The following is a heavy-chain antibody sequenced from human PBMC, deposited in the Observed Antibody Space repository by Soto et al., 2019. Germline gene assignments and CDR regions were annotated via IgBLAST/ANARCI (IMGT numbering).Heavy chain of an antibody. CDR2: VWYDGGNK. CDR3: VRAAGYSGNDYVYYYGMDV. Sequence: GESLKISCAASGFTFSSYGMHWGRQAPGKGLEWVALVWYDGGNKYYADSVKGRFTISRDNSKNTLYLKMNSLRDEDTAVYYCVRAAGYSGNDYVYYYGMDVWGQGTTVTVSS. CDR1: GFTFSSYG. D-gene: IGHD5-12*01. V-gene: IGHV3-33*01. J-gene: IGHJ6*02.